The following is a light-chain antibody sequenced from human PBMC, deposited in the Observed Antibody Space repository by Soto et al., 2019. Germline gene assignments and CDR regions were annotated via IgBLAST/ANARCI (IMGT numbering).Light chain of an antibody. J-gene: IGLJ1*01. CDR3: AAWDDSLHGYV. CDR1: SSNIGSNT. CDR2: SNN. Sequence: QSVLTQPPSASGTPGQRVTISCSGSSSNIGSNTVNWYQQLPGTAPKLLIYSNNQRPSGVPDRFSGSKSGTSASLATSGLQSEDEADYYCAAWDDSLHGYVFGTGTKLTVL. V-gene: IGLV1-44*01.